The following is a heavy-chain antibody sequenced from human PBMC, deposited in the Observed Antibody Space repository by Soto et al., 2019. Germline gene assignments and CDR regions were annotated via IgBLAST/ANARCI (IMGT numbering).Heavy chain of an antibody. J-gene: IGHJ4*02. CDR2: INGDGSGT. V-gene: IGHV3-74*01. CDR3: ARGIFGSGTANDY. Sequence: EVQLVESGGGLVQPGGSLRLSCAASGFTFSGSWMHWVRQAPGKGLVWVSRINGDGSGTSYADFVKGRFTISRDDAKNTLFVQMSGLRAEDTAVYYCARGIFGSGTANDYWGQGTLVTVSS. CDR1: GFTFSGSW. D-gene: IGHD3-10*01.